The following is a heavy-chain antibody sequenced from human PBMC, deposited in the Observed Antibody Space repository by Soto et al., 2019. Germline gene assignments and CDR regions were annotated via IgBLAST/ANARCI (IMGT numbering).Heavy chain of an antibody. V-gene: IGHV1-69*13. D-gene: IGHD3-22*01. CDR1: GGAFSSYA. Sequence: ASVKVSCKASGGAFSSYAISWVRQAPGQGLEWMGGIIPIFGTANYAQKFQGRVTITADESTSTAYMELSSLRSEDTAVYYRARSGYYYDSSGYYRSPQTAGGYYYGMDVWGQGTTVTVSS. CDR3: ARSGYYYDSSGYYRSPQTAGGYYYGMDV. CDR2: IIPIFGTA. J-gene: IGHJ6*02.